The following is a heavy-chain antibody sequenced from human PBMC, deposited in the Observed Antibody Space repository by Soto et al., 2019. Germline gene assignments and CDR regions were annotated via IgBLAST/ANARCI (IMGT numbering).Heavy chain of an antibody. CDR2: INPSGGST. CDR3: ARDRCCSGGSCSNYYYYMDV. V-gene: IGHV1-46*03. J-gene: IGHJ6*03. Sequence: ASVKVSCKASGYTFTSYYMHWVRQAPGQGLEWMGIINPSGGSTSYAQKFQGRVTMTRDTSTSTVYMELSSLRSEDTAVYYCARDRCCSGGSCSNYYYYMDVWGKGTTVTVSS. D-gene: IGHD2-15*01. CDR1: GYTFTSYY.